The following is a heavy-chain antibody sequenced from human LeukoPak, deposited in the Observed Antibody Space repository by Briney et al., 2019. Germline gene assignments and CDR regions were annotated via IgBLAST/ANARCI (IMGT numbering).Heavy chain of an antibody. Sequence: GGSLRLSCAASGFTFSSYSMNWVRQAPGRGLEWVGFIRSRAYGGTTEYAASVKGRFTISRDDSRSIAYLQMNSLKTEDTAVYYCSRVGSGSCSYFDYWGQGTLVTVSS. J-gene: IGHJ4*02. CDR3: SRVGSGSCSYFDY. CDR1: GFTFSSYS. V-gene: IGHV3-49*04. CDR2: IRSRAYGGTT. D-gene: IGHD1-26*01.